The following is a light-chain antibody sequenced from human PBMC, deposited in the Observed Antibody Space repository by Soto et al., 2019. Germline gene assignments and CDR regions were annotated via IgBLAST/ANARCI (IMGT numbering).Light chain of an antibody. CDR2: GAS. V-gene: IGKV3-20*01. Sequence: VLTQSPGTLSLSAGESATLSCRASQSVRSNCLAWYQQKPGQAPRLLIYGASNRATGIPVRFSGSGSGTDFTLTISRLEPEDFAVYYCQQYGGPPQTFGQGTRLDI. CDR1: QSVRSNC. J-gene: IGKJ5*01. CDR3: QQYGGPPQT.